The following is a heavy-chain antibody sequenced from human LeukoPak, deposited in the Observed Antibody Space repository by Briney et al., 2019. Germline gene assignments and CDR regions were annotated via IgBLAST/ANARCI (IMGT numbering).Heavy chain of an antibody. Sequence: NPSETLSLTCTVSGGSVSSSGYYWGWIRQPPGKGLEWIGSIYYSGSTYYNPSLKSRVSISVDTSKNQFSLNLTSVTAADTAVYFCARPGIAATGAFGCWGQGTLVTVSS. CDR2: IYYSGST. CDR1: GGSVSSSGYY. D-gene: IGHD6-13*01. CDR3: ARPGIAATGAFGC. J-gene: IGHJ4*02. V-gene: IGHV4-39*01.